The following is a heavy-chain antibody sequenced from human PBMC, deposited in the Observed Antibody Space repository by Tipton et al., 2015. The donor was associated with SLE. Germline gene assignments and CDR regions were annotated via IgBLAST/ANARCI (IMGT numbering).Heavy chain of an antibody. CDR2: IIPTLGIA. Sequence: QLVQSGPEVKKPGSSVKVSCRASRDTFSNYGISWVRQAPGQGLEWMGGIIPTLGIANSAQKFRGRVTITKDESTSTVYMELSSLKSEDTAVYYCARAGRGYSYGSLDYWGQGTLVSVSS. CDR1: RDTFSNYG. J-gene: IGHJ4*02. V-gene: IGHV1-69*05. D-gene: IGHD5-18*01. CDR3: ARAGRGYSYGSLDY.